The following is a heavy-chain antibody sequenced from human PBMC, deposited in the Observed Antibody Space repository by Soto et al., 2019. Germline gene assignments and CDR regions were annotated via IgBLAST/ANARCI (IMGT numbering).Heavy chain of an antibody. CDR3: ARDRVKLRFLEWLLSPRAFDI. CDR1: GGSISSGPYY. V-gene: IGHV4-39*02. CDR2: IYYSGSA. Sequence: SETLSLTCTVSGGSISSGPYYWGWIRQPPGKGLEWIGFIYYSGSAYYNPSLKSRVTISIDTSKNQFSLKLTSVTAEDTAVYYCARDRVKLRFLEWLLSPRAFDIWGQGTMVTVSS. J-gene: IGHJ3*02. D-gene: IGHD3-3*01.